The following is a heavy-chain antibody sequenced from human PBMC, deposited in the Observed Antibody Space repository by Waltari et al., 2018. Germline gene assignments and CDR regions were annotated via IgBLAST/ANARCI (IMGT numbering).Heavy chain of an antibody. CDR3: ARDPHYSNFDY. Sequence: EVQLVESGGDLVQPGGSLRLSCAASGFTFSTYWMTWVRQAPGEGLEWLANKKEDGSEKNYVDSVKGRFTSSRDNAKNSLYLQMNSLRAEDTAVYYCARDPHYSNFDYWGQGTLVTVSS. J-gene: IGHJ4*02. CDR1: GFTFSTYW. D-gene: IGHD4-4*01. V-gene: IGHV3-7*01. CDR2: KKEDGSEK.